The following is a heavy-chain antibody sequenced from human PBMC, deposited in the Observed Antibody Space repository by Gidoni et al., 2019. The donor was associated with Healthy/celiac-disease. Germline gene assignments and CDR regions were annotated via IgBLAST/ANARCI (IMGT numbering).Heavy chain of an antibody. D-gene: IGHD3-22*01. Sequence: EVQLVESGGGLVQPGGSLRLSCAASGFTVSSNYMSWVRQAPGKGLEWVAVIYSGGSTYYADSVKGRFTISRHNSKNTLYLQMNSLRAEDTAVYYCARDSSRDYYDSSGYLHPTTWGQGTLVTVSS. J-gene: IGHJ5*02. CDR3: ARDSSRDYYDSSGYLHPTT. CDR2: IYSGGST. CDR1: GFTVSSNY. V-gene: IGHV3-53*04.